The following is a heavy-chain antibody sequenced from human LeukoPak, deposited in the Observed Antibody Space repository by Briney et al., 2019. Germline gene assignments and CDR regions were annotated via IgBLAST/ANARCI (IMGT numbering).Heavy chain of an antibody. CDR2: INEDGSHK. D-gene: IGHD3-16*01. CDR1: GFTFSSRW. CDR3: ARDWGWAFDS. V-gene: IGHV3-7*01. Sequence: GGSLRLSCAAPGFTFSSRWMSWVRQAPGKGLEWVAHINEDGSHKDYVDSLKGRFTISRDNAKDSLFLQMNSLRAEDTAVYYCARDWGWAFDSWGQGTLVTVSS. J-gene: IGHJ5*01.